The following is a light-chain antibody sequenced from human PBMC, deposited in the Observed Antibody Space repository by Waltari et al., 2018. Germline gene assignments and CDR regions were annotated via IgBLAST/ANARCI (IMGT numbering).Light chain of an antibody. CDR3: SSYTTSTSYVV. J-gene: IGLJ2*01. V-gene: IGLV2-14*01. CDR2: EVS. CDR1: SSDVGIYRF. Sequence: QSALSQPASVSGSPGQSITISCTGPSSDVGIYRFVSWYQQHPGKAPKLMIYEVSNRPSGVSNRFSGSKSGNTASLTISGLQAEDEADYYCSSYTTSTSYVVFGGGTKLTVL.